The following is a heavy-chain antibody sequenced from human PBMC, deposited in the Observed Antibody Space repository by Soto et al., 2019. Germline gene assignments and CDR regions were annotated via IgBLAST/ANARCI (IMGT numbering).Heavy chain of an antibody. Sequence: QVQLVQSGAEVKKPGASVKVSCKASGGTFSSYAISWVRHAPGQGLEWMGGIIPSCGPANYAQKFQGRVTITADESTSTAHREQSSLRSEDTAVYYCARRVVTQMTDIVVVPAAIDYSYGMDVWGQGTTVTVS. CDR3: ARRVVTQMTDIVVVPAAIDYSYGMDV. J-gene: IGHJ6*02. CDR1: GGTFSSYA. CDR2: IIPSCGPA. V-gene: IGHV1-69*01. D-gene: IGHD2-2*02.